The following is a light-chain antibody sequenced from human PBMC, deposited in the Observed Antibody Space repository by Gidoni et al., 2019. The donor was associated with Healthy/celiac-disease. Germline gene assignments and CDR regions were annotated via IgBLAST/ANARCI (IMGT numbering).Light chain of an antibody. Sequence: EIVWTQSPATLSLSPGERATLSCRASQSVSSYLAWYQQKPGQAPRLLIYDASNRATGIPARFSGSGFGTDFTLTISSLEPEDFAVYYCQQRRNWLITFGPGTKVDIK. CDR2: DAS. V-gene: IGKV3-11*01. J-gene: IGKJ3*01. CDR3: QQRRNWLIT. CDR1: QSVSSY.